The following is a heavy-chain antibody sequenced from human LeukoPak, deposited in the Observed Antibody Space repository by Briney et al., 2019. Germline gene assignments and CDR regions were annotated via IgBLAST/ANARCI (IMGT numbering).Heavy chain of an antibody. D-gene: IGHD3-16*02. CDR2: ITWNSDRM. V-gene: IGHV3-9*01. J-gene: IGHJ4*02. CDR1: GFTFDDYA. Sequence: PGRSLRLSCAASGFTFDDYAMHWVRQAPGKGLEWVSGITWNSDRMGYADSVKGRFTISRDNAEKSLYLRMNSLTVEDTAVYYCARDVHYVWGKYRSRFDYWGQGILVTVSS. CDR3: ARDVHYVWGKYRSRFDY.